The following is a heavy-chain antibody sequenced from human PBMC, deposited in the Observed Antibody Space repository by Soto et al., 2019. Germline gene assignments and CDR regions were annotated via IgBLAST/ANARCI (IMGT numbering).Heavy chain of an antibody. J-gene: IGHJ6*03. Sequence: GASVKVACKASGYTVTIYGISWVLQAPGQGLEWMGWISAYNGNTNYAQKLQGRVTMTTDTSTSTAYMELRSLRSDDTAVYYCARVTMGYYYLDVWGKGTTVTVSS. V-gene: IGHV1-18*01. CDR2: ISAYNGNT. CDR3: ARVTMGYYYLDV. CDR1: GYTVTIYG. D-gene: IGHD3-3*01.